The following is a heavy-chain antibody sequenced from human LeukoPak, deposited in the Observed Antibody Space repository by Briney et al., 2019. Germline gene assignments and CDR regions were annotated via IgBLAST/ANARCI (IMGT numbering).Heavy chain of an antibody. CDR1: GFTFSSYS. CDR2: ISSSSSYI. D-gene: IGHD3-22*01. V-gene: IGHV3-21*01. J-gene: IGHJ4*02. Sequence: GGSLRLSCAASGFTFSSYSMNWVRQAPGKGLEWVSSISSSSSYIYYADSVKGRFTISRDNAKNSLYLQMNSLRAEDTAVYYCTSSGEDYYDSSGMYWGQGTLVTVSS. CDR3: TSSGEDYYDSSGMY.